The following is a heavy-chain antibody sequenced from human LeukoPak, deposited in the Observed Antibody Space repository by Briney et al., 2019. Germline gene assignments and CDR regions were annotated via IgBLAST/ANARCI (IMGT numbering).Heavy chain of an antibody. CDR3: AKDLYSHAY. CDR1: GFIFNNFA. V-gene: IGHV3-23*01. D-gene: IGHD4-11*01. Sequence: GGSLRLSCAASGFIFNNFAMNWVRQAPGKGLEWVSAISSSGTITYYADSVKGRFTISRDNSKNTLYLQMNSLRAEDTAVYYCAKDLYSHAYWGQGTLVTVSS. J-gene: IGHJ4*02. CDR2: ISSSGTIT.